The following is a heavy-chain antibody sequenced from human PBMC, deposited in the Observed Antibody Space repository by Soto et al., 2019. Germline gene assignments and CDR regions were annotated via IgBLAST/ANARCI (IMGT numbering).Heavy chain of an antibody. Sequence: ASVKVSCKASGYTFTSYGIHWVRQAPGQRLEWMGWINAGSGNTKYSQKFQDRVTITRDTSASTAYMELSSLRSEDTAVYYCARDLGGWPDYWGQGTLVTVSS. V-gene: IGHV1-3*01. CDR2: INAGSGNT. J-gene: IGHJ4*02. CDR1: GYTFTSYG. D-gene: IGHD6-19*01. CDR3: ARDLGGWPDY.